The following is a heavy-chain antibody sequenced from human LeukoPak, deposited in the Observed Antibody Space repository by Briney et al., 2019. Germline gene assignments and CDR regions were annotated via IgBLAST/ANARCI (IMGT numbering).Heavy chain of an antibody. CDR3: AKVKWKLIGYFDY. V-gene: IGHV3-23*01. CDR2: LTGDGGT. Sequence: GGSLRLSCAASGFTFTNYAMGWVRQAPGKGLEWVSVLTGDGGTYYADSVKGRFTNSRDDSKNTLFLQMNSLRAEDTAVYFCAKVKWKLIGYFDYWGQGTLVTVSS. CDR1: GFTFTNYA. J-gene: IGHJ4*02. D-gene: IGHD1-20*01.